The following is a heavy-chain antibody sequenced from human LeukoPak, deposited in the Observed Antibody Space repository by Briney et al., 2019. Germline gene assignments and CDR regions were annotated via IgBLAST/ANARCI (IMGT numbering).Heavy chain of an antibody. D-gene: IGHD3-22*01. CDR2: IYTSGST. J-gene: IGHJ5*02. CDR1: GGSISGYY. CDR3: ARDRPLYYYDSSGYYSP. Sequence: PSETLSLTCTVSGGSISGYYWSWIRQPAGKGLEWIGRIYTSGSTNYNPSLKSRVTMSVDTSKNQFSLKLSSVTAADTAVYYCARDRPLYYYDSSGYYSPWGQGTLVTVSS. V-gene: IGHV4-4*07.